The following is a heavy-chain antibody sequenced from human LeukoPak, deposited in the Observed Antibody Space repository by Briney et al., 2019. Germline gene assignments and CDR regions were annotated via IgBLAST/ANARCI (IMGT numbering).Heavy chain of an antibody. CDR1: GGSISNYF. CDR2: LSASGAT. J-gene: IGHJ3*02. Sequence: ASETLSLTCSVSGGSISNYFWGWLRQPAGKGLEWVGRLSASGATNYNPSLRSRVTIAVDTSNNQLSLRVSSVTAADTAVYYCARGSSGYCSAASCFRPEDAFGIWGQGTVVTVS. D-gene: IGHD2-15*01. V-gene: IGHV4-4*07. CDR3: ARGSSGYCSAASCFRPEDAFGI.